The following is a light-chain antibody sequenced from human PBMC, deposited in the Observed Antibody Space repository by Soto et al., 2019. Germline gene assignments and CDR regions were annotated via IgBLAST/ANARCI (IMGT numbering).Light chain of an antibody. CDR3: ELSYCSPLT. CDR1: QSINSN. V-gene: IGKV1-39*01. J-gene: IGKJ4*01. CDR2: AAS. Sequence: QEPASPSSLSASVEDKVTITCRASQSINSNLNWYQQKPGKAPKVLIYAASSLQSGVPSRFSGSGSGTDFTLTISSLQFEYFSTYLCELSYCSPLTFGGGSKA.